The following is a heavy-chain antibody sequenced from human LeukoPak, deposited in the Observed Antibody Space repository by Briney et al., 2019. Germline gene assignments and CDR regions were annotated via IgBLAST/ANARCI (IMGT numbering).Heavy chain of an antibody. Sequence: SETLSLTCAVYGGSFSGYYWSWIRQPPGKGLEWIGEINHSGSTNYNPSLKSRVTISVDTSKNQFSLKLSSVTAADTAVYYCARRRVPAYGSGSYYQMGFDYWGQGTLVTVSS. CDR1: GGSFSGYY. CDR3: ARRRVPAYGSGSYYQMGFDY. CDR2: INHSGST. D-gene: IGHD3-10*01. J-gene: IGHJ4*02. V-gene: IGHV4-34*01.